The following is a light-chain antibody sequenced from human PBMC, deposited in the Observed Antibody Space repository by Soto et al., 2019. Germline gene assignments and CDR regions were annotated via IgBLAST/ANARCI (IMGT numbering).Light chain of an antibody. CDR1: QTLHSN. Sequence: EIVLTQSSATLSVSPGERATLSCRASQTLHSNLAWYQQKPGQAPRLLIYDASTRATGVPARFSGSGSGTEFTLTISSLQSEDFAVFYCQQYNMWPLTFGGGTKVDIK. CDR3: QQYNMWPLT. CDR2: DAS. J-gene: IGKJ4*01. V-gene: IGKV3-15*01.